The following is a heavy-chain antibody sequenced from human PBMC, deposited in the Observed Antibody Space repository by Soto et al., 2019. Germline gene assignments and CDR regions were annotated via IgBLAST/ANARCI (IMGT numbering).Heavy chain of an antibody. CDR3: ARVSGEYSYGLAFDY. D-gene: IGHD3-16*01. J-gene: IGHJ4*02. Sequence: QVQLQESGPGLVKPSETLSLTCIVSGASVSSYYWNWIRQPAGKGLEWIGHMSPSGSTNYNPSLKSRVTMSLDTSKNQFSLRLTSVTAADTAVYYCARVSGEYSYGLAFDYWGQGTLVTVSS. V-gene: IGHV4-4*07. CDR1: GASVSSYY. CDR2: MSPSGST.